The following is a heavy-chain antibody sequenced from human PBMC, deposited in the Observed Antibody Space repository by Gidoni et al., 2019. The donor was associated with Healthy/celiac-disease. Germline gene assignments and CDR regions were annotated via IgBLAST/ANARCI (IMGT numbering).Heavy chain of an antibody. CDR2: IHHRGST. Sequence: QVQLQQWGAGLLKPSETLSLTCAVYGGSFSGYYWSWIRQPPGKGLEWIGEIHHRGSTNYNPSLKSRVTISVDTSKNQFSLKLSSVTAADTAVYYCASLYSSGWYGGDFDYWGQGTLVTVSS. V-gene: IGHV4-34*01. CDR1: GGSFSGYY. CDR3: ASLYSSGWYGGDFDY. D-gene: IGHD6-19*01. J-gene: IGHJ4*02.